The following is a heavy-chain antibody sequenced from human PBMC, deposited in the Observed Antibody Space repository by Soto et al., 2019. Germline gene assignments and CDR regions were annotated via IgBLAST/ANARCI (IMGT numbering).Heavy chain of an antibody. Sequence: LRLSCAASGFTFSSYAMTWVRQTPGKGLEWVSAISGSGGTTYYADSVKGRFTISRDNSKNTLYLQMNSLRAEDSALYYCAKDRDILTGYYIAHWGQGTLVTVSS. D-gene: IGHD3-9*01. J-gene: IGHJ4*02. V-gene: IGHV3-23*01. CDR2: ISGSGGTT. CDR1: GFTFSSYA. CDR3: AKDRDILTGYYIAH.